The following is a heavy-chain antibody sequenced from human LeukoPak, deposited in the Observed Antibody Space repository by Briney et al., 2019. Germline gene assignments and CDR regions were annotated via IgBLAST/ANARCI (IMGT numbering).Heavy chain of an antibody. CDR1: GFTFSSYG. CDR2: ISSSIITI. V-gene: IGHV3-48*02. CDR3: ARLSVVSSGWYLYDAFDI. J-gene: IGHJ3*02. D-gene: IGHD6-19*01. Sequence: PGGSLRLSCAASGFTFSSYGMHWVRQAPGKGLEWVSYISSSIITIYYADSVKGRFTISRDNAKNSLYLQMNSLRDEDTAVYYCARLSVVSSGWYLYDAFDIWGQGTMVAVSS.